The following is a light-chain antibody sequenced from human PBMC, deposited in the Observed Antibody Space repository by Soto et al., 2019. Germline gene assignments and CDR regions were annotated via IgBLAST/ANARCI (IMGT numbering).Light chain of an antibody. Sequence: ASVCGAPGVACPLFFSWNRRAIGTYHYVSWYQQHPGKAPKLMIYDVSNRPSGVSNRFSGSKSGSTASLTISGLQAEDEADYYCNSYTTSTTIVFGTGTKVTVL. CDR3: NSYTTSTTIV. CDR2: DVS. J-gene: IGLJ1*01. CDR1: RRAIGTYHY. V-gene: IGLV2-14*01.